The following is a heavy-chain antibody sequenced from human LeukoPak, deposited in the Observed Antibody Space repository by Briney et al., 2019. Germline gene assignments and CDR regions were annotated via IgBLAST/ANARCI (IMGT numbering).Heavy chain of an antibody. CDR2: ISYDGSNK. V-gene: IGHV3-30*01. Sequence: GRSLRLSCAASGFTFSSYAMHWVRQAPGKGLEWVAVISYDGSNKYYADSVKGRFTISRDNSKNTPYLQMNSLRAEDTAVYYCARGGDYYDSSGRGKTPFDYWGQGTLVTVSS. J-gene: IGHJ4*02. CDR1: GFTFSSYA. D-gene: IGHD3-22*01. CDR3: ARGGDYYDSSGRGKTPFDY.